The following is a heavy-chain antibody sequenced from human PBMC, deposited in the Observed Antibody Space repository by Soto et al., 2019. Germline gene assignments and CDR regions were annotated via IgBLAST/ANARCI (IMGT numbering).Heavy chain of an antibody. CDR2: LSDSGGSI. CDR3: AKVSSSWYAGFFDL. J-gene: IGHJ4*02. V-gene: IGHV3-23*01. Sequence: EVQLLESGGGLVQPGGSLRLSCTASGFTFSRHAMTWVRQAPGKGLEWVSGLSDSGGSIYYADSVKGRFTISRDNSMNTLYLQMNTMRAEDTAIDYGAKVSSSWYAGFFDLWGQGTLVTVSS. CDR1: GFTFSRHA. D-gene: IGHD6-13*01.